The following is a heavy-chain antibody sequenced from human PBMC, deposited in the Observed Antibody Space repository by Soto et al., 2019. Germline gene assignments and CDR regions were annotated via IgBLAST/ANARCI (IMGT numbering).Heavy chain of an antibody. CDR3: ARGYSYAPEDY. V-gene: IGHV3-33*01. D-gene: IGHD5-18*01. CDR1: GFTFSSYG. Sequence: QVQLVESGGGVVQPGRSLRLSCAASGFTFSSYGMHWVRQAPGKGLEWVAVIWYDGSNKYYADSVKGRFTISRDNSKNTLYLQMNSLRAEDTAVYYCARGYSYAPEDYWGQGTLVTVSS. CDR2: IWYDGSNK. J-gene: IGHJ4*02.